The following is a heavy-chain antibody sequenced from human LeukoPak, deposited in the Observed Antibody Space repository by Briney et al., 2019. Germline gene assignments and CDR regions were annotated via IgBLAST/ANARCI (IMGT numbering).Heavy chain of an antibody. CDR3: ARLTKFGELTFDY. CDR2: IYYSGST. D-gene: IGHD3-10*02. J-gene: IGHJ4*02. CDR1: GGSVSSYY. V-gene: IGHV4-59*08. Sequence: PSETLSLTCTVSGGSVSSYYWSWIRQPPGKGLEWIGYIYYSGSTNYNPSLKSRVTISVDTSKNQFSLKLSSVTAADTAVYYCARLTKFGELTFDYGGQGTLVTVSS.